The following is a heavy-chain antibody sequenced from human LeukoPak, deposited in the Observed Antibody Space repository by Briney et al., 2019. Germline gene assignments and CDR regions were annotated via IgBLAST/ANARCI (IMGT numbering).Heavy chain of an antibody. J-gene: IGHJ5*02. V-gene: IGHV3-7*01. CDR3: ARAGEYYYDSSGYYRP. D-gene: IGHD3-22*01. CDR1: GFTFSSYW. Sequence: GGSLRLSCAASGFTFSSYWMSWVRQAPGKGLEWVANIKQDGSEEYYVDSVKGRFTISRDNAKNSLYLQMNSLRAEDTAVYYCARAGEYYYDSSGYYRPWGQGTLVTVSS. CDR2: IKQDGSEE.